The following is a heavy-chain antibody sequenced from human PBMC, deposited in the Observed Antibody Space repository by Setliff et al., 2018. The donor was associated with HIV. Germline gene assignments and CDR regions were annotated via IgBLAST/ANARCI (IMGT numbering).Heavy chain of an antibody. V-gene: IGHV4-38-2*02. CDR1: YFSIDNGYY. J-gene: IGHJ4*02. CDR2: ISHSGNT. CDR3: AREGGYDYGYTIFY. Sequence: SETLSLTCTVSYFSIDNGYYWGWIRQPPGKGLEWIVSISHSGNTYYDPSLKSRVSISLDTSKNQFSLKLSSVTAADTAIYFCAREGGYDYGYTIFYWGQGTLVTVSS. D-gene: IGHD5-18*01.